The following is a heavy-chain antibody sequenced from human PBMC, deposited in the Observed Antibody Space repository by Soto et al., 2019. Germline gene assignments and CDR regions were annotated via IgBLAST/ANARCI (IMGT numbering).Heavy chain of an antibody. CDR2: IIPIFGTA. J-gene: IGHJ3*02. CDR1: GGTFSSYA. Sequence: SVKVSCKXSGGTFSSYAISWVRQAPGQGLEWMGGIIPIFGTANYAQKFQGRVTITADKSTSTAYMELSSLRSEDTAVYYCARAWIQLWQGAFDIWGQGTMVTVSS. D-gene: IGHD5-18*01. CDR3: ARAWIQLWQGAFDI. V-gene: IGHV1-69*06.